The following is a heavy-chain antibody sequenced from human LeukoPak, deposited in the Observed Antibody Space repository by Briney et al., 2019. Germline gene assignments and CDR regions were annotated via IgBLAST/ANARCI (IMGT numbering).Heavy chain of an antibody. J-gene: IGHJ4*02. Sequence: GGSLRLSCAASGFTFSSYAMSWVRQAPGKGLEWVSAISGSGGSTYYADSVKGRFTISRDNSKNTLYLQMNSLRAEDTALYYCAKDKDIVVVVAATPLDYWGQGTLVTVSS. D-gene: IGHD2-15*01. CDR1: GFTFSSYA. CDR3: AKDKDIVVVVAATPLDY. V-gene: IGHV3-23*01. CDR2: ISGSGGST.